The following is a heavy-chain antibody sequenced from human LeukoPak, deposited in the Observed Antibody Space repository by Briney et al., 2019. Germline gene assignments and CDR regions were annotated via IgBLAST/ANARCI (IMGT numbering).Heavy chain of an antibody. CDR3: ASSGSYRFDY. CDR2: ISSTGST. CDR1: GFTFSSYS. Sequence: GESLRLSCAASGFTFSSYSMNWVRQAPGKGLKWVSYISSTGSTADSVKGRFTISRDNAKNSLYLQMNSLRDEDTAVYYCASSGSYRFDYWGQGTLVTVSS. J-gene: IGHJ4*02. D-gene: IGHD1-26*01. V-gene: IGHV3-48*02.